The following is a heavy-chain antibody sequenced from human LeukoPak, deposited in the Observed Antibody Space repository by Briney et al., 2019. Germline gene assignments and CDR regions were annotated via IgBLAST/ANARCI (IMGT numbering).Heavy chain of an antibody. Sequence: VASVKVSCKASGGTFSSYAISWVRQAPGQGLEWMGGIIPIFGTANYAQKFQGRVTITTDESTSTAYMELSSLRSEDTAVYYCARGDGTLYYSDYWGQGTLVTVSS. V-gene: IGHV1-69*05. D-gene: IGHD1-1*01. CDR3: ARGDGTLYYSDY. CDR2: IIPIFGTA. J-gene: IGHJ4*02. CDR1: GGTFSSYA.